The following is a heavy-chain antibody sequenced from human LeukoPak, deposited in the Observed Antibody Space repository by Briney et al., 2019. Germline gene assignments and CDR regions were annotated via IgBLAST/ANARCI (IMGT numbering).Heavy chain of an antibody. Sequence: SETLSLTCTVSGGSISSYYWSWIRQPAGKGLEWIGRIYTSGSTNYNPSLKSRVTMSVDTSKNQFSLKLSSVTAADTAVYYCASGGVITNRFDYWGQGTLVTVSS. V-gene: IGHV4-4*07. CDR1: GGSISSYY. D-gene: IGHD3-10*01. CDR2: IYTSGST. J-gene: IGHJ4*02. CDR3: ASGGVITNRFDY.